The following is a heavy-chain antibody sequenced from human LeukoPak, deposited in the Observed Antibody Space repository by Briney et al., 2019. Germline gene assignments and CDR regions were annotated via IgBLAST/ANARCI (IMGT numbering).Heavy chain of an antibody. CDR2: LSNGGGST. J-gene: IGHJ4*02. D-gene: IGHD4-23*01. CDR3: AKDGIAGADNSHFDN. V-gene: IGHV3-23*01. Sequence: GGSLRLSCATAGFTFSSYAMSWVRQAPGKGLEWVSGLSNGGGSTYYADSVKGRFTISRDNSKNTLYLQMNSLRAEDTAVYYCAKDGIAGADNSHFDNWGQGTLVTVSS. CDR1: GFTFSSYA.